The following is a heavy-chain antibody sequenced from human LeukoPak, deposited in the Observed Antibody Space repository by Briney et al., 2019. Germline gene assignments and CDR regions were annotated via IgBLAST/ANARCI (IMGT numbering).Heavy chain of an antibody. CDR1: GYTFTSYG. D-gene: IGHD2-8*01. CDR2: ISAYNGNT. CDR3: ARAWFWDIVLMVYANWFDP. J-gene: IGHJ5*02. Sequence: ASVKVSCKASGYTFTSYGISWVRQAPGQGLEWMGWISAYNGNTNYAQKLQGRATMTTDTSTSTAYMELRSLRSDDTAVYYCARAWFWDIVLMVYANWFDPWGQGTLVTVSS. V-gene: IGHV1-18*01.